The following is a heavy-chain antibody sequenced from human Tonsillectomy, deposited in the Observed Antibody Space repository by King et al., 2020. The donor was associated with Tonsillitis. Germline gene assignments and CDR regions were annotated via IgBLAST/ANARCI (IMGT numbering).Heavy chain of an antibody. J-gene: IGHJ5*02. CDR2: INYSGST. CDR3: ARLLSESGYGPLGP. D-gene: IGHD5-12*01. CDR1: GGSTSSSSYY. Sequence: LQLQESGPGLVKPSETLSLTCTVSGGSTSSSSYYWGWIRQPPGKGLEWIATINYSGSTFYNPSLMSRVTISIDTSKNQFSLKLSSVTAADTAVYYCARLLSESGYGPLGPWGQGTLVTVSS. V-gene: IGHV4-39*07.